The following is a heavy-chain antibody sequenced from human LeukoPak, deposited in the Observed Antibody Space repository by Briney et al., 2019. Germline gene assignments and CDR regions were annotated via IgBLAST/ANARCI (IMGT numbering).Heavy chain of an antibody. D-gene: IGHD1-7*01. Sequence: GGSLRLSCAASGFTFSSYGMHWVLQAPGKGLEWVAVIWYDGSNKYYADSVKGRFTISRDNSKNTLYLRMNSLRAEDTAVYYCGIDYWTGTTAAFDIWGQGTMVTVSS. CDR1: GFTFSSYG. CDR3: GIDYWTGTTAAFDI. J-gene: IGHJ3*02. CDR2: IWYDGSNK. V-gene: IGHV3-33*01.